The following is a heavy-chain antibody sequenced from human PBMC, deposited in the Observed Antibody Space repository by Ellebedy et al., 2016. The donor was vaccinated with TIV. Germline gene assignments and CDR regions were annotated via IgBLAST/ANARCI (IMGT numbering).Heavy chain of an antibody. Sequence: GGSLRLSXAASGFTFSTYSMNWVRQAPGKGLEWVSYISSSSSTIYYADSVKGRFTISRDNAKNSLYLQTNSLRDEDTAVYYCARDGSEWSRDYWGQGTLVTVSS. J-gene: IGHJ4*02. CDR2: ISSSSSTI. CDR1: GFTFSTYS. CDR3: ARDGSEWSRDY. V-gene: IGHV3-48*02. D-gene: IGHD3-3*01.